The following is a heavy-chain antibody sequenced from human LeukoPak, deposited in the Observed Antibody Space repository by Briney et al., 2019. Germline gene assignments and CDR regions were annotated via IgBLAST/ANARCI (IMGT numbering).Heavy chain of an antibody. D-gene: IGHD5-18*01. J-gene: IGHJ4*02. CDR3: ARKGRQPVDY. V-gene: IGHV3-7*03. CDR1: GFTFSSYA. Sequence: GGSLRLSCAASGFTFSSYAMSWVRQAPGKGLEWVANIKQDGSEKYYVDSVKGRFTISRDNAKNSLYLQMNSLRAEDTAVYYCARKGRQPVDYWGQGTLVTVSS. CDR2: IKQDGSEK.